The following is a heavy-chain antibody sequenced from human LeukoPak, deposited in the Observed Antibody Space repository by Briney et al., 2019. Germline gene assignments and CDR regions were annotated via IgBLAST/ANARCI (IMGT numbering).Heavy chain of an antibody. CDR1: GFTFKTYS. V-gene: IGHV3-30*03. CDR2: MSGNGRTQ. CDR3: AIEHSTGWPSLDS. J-gene: IGHJ4*02. D-gene: IGHD6-19*01. Sequence: GGSLRLSCGASGFTFKTYSMHWVRQAPGKGLEWVAVMSGNGRTQFYVDSVKGRFTISRDNSKNTVYLQMNSLRAEDTALYYCAIEHSTGWPSLDSWGQGTLVTVSS.